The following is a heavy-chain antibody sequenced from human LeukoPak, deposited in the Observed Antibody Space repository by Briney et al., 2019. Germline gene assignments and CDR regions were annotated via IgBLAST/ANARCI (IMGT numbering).Heavy chain of an antibody. CDR1: GFTFSSYA. D-gene: IGHD2-21*02. Sequence: PGGSLRLSCAASGFTFSSYAMSWVRQAPGNGLEWVSAISGSGGSTYYADSVKGRFTISRDNSKNTLYLQMNSLRAEDTAVYYCAKDRAKHIVVVTAAVDYWGQGTLVTVSS. CDR3: AKDRAKHIVVVTAAVDY. V-gene: IGHV3-23*01. CDR2: ISGSGGST. J-gene: IGHJ4*02.